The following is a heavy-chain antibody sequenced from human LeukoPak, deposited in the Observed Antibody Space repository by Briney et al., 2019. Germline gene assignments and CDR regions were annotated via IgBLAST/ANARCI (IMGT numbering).Heavy chain of an antibody. V-gene: IGHV3-23*01. Sequence: GRSRRPSCAPSGFTFTSYATSWVPPAPGKGLEWVSAISGSGGSTYYADSVKGRFTISRDNSKNTLYLQMNSLRAEDKAVYYCAKGQVTMIVVVTIVYWGQGTLVTVSS. CDR3: AKGQVTMIVVVTIVY. CDR2: ISGSGGST. D-gene: IGHD3-22*01. CDR1: GFTFTSYA. J-gene: IGHJ4*02.